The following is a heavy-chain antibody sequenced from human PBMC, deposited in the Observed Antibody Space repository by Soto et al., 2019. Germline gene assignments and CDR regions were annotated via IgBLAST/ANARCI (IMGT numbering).Heavy chain of an antibody. V-gene: IGHV4-31*03. CDR2: IYYSGST. Sequence: TLSLTCTVSGGSISSGGYYWSWIRQHPGKGLEWIGYIYYSGSTYYNPSLKSRVTISVDTSKNQFSLKLSSVTAADTAVYYCARAKKSIAAAENWFDPWGQGTLVTVSS. CDR1: GGSISSGGYY. CDR3: ARAKKSIAAAENWFDP. J-gene: IGHJ5*02. D-gene: IGHD6-13*01.